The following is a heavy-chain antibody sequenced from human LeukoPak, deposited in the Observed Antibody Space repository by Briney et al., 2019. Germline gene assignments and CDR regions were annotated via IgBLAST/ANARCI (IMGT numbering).Heavy chain of an antibody. Sequence: GGSLRLSCAASGFTFSSYWMHWVGQAPGKGLVWFSRINSDGSSITYADSVKGRFTISRDNAKNTPYLQMNSLRVEDTAVYYCAREGRVSGYDFDCWGQGTLVTVSS. CDR3: AREGRVSGYDFDC. J-gene: IGHJ4*02. V-gene: IGHV3-74*03. CDR2: INSDGSSI. CDR1: GFTFSSYW. D-gene: IGHD5-12*01.